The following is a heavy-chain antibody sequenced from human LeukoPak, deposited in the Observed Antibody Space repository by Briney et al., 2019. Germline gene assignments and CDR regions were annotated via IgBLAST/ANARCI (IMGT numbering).Heavy chain of an antibody. Sequence: PGGSLRLSCAASGFTFSSYAMHWVRQAPGKGLEWVAVISYDGSNKYYADSVKGRFTISRDNSKNTLYLQMTSLRAEDTAVYYCAREWELGPTSEGKFDYWGQGTLVTVSS. CDR2: ISYDGSNK. D-gene: IGHD1-26*01. CDR3: AREWELGPTSEGKFDY. V-gene: IGHV3-30*04. J-gene: IGHJ4*02. CDR1: GFTFSSYA.